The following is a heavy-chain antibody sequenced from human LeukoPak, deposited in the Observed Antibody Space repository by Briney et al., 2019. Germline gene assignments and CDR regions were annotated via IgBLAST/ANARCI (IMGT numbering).Heavy chain of an antibody. CDR3: ARAPLGAVNYAFDI. Sequence: SETLSLTCAVYGGSFSGYYWSWIRQPPGKGLEWIGEINHSGSTNYNPSLKSRVTISVDTSKNQFSLKLSSVTAADTAVYYCARAPLGAVNYAFDIWGQGTMVTVSS. CDR2: INHSGST. J-gene: IGHJ3*02. V-gene: IGHV4-34*01. D-gene: IGHD3-3*01. CDR1: GGSFSGYY.